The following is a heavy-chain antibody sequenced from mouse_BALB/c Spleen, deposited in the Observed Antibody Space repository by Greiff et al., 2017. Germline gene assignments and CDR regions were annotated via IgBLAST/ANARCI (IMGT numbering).Heavy chain of an antibody. J-gene: IGHJ1*01. CDR1: GFTFSSYY. CDR2: INSNGGST. V-gene: IGHV5-6-2*01. Sequence: EVKLMESGGGLVKLGGSLKLSCAASGFTFSSYYMSWVRQTPEKRLELVAAINSNGGSTYYPDTVKGRFTISRDNAKNTLYLQMSSLKSEDTALYYCARHVGAPVTYWYFDVWGAGTTVTVSS. CDR3: ARHVGAPVTYWYFDV.